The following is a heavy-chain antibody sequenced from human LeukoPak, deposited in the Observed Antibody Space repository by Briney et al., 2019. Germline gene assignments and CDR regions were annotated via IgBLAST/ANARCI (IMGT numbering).Heavy chain of an antibody. D-gene: IGHD2-2*01. Sequence: GGSLRLSCAASGFTFSSYGMHWVRQASGKGLEWVAFIRYDGSNKDYADSVKGRFTISRDNSKSTLYLQMNSLRAEDTAVYYCAKDGAGYCSSTSCYPYYFDYWGQGTLVTVSS. CDR2: IRYDGSNK. CDR3: AKDGAGYCSSTSCYPYYFDY. CDR1: GFTFSSYG. J-gene: IGHJ4*02. V-gene: IGHV3-30*02.